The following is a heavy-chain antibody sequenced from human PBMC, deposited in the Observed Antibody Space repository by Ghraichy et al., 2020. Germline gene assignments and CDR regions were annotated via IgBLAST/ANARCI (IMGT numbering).Heavy chain of an antibody. CDR2: ISRTGTYT. Sequence: GVLNISCAASGFAFSSFGMNWVRQAPGKGLEWVASISRTGTYTFYADSVKGRFTISRDNAQISLYLQMSSLRGEDTAVYYCARGDGYDFDNWGQGTLVTVSS. D-gene: IGHD5-24*01. CDR3: ARGDGYDFDN. V-gene: IGHV3-21*01. J-gene: IGHJ4*02. CDR1: GFAFSSFG.